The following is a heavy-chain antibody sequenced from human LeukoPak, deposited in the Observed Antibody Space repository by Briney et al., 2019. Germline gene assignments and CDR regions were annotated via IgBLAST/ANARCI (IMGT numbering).Heavy chain of an antibody. CDR1: GFTFSTYA. CDR2: ISGSGGST. CDR3: AKTLRGYTYGHAFDI. Sequence: GGSLRLSCAASGFTFSTYAMSWVRQALGKGLGWVSAISGSGGSTYYADSVKGRFTISRDNSKNTLDLQMNSLRAEDTAVYYCAKTLRGYTYGHAFDIWGQGTMVTASS. J-gene: IGHJ3*02. V-gene: IGHV3-23*01. D-gene: IGHD5-18*01.